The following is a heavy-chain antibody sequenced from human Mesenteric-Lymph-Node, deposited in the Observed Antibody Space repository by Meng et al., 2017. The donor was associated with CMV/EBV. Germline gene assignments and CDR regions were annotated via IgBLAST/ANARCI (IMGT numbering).Heavy chain of an antibody. V-gene: IGHV3-23*01. CDR2: INRGGDNT. CDR3: TSLSHIKKYYYYGMDV. Sequence: GESLKISCAASGFTFSSYAMSWVRQAPGKGLEWVSTINRGGDNTYYADSVKGRFTISRDNSKNTLYLQMNSLRAEDTAVYYCTSLSHIKKYYYYGMDVWGRGTTVTVSS. CDR1: GFTFSSYA. J-gene: IGHJ6*02. D-gene: IGHD2-21*01.